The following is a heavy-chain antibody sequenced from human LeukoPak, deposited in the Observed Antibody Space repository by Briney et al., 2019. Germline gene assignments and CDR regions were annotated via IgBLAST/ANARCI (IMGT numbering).Heavy chain of an antibody. J-gene: IGHJ4*02. V-gene: IGHV3-23*01. D-gene: IGHD5-12*01. CDR1: GFSFTSFA. CDR3: AKVGPSGATGSFDY. Sequence: PGGSLRLSCAASGFSFTSFAMFWVRRAPGRGLEWVSAISGSGGDTYYGDSVKGRFTISRDNSKNTLYLQMNSLRVEDTAVYYCAKVGPSGATGSFDYWGQGALVTVSS. CDR2: ISGSGGDT.